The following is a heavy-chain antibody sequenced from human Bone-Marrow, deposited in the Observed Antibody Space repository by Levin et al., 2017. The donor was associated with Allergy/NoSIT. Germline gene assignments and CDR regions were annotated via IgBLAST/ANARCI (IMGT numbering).Heavy chain of an antibody. CDR2: VWYDSSDK. CDR3: ARGVGIVPAVIDH. V-gene: IGHV3-33*01. J-gene: IGHJ4*02. D-gene: IGHD2-2*02. Sequence: GGSLRLSCAASGFRFTSYGMHWVRQAPGKGLDWVAVVWYDSSDKYYAESVEGRFTISRDTNKNTLYLQMDSLRAEDTALYYCARGVGIVPAVIDHWGQGTRVTVS. CDR1: GFRFTSYG.